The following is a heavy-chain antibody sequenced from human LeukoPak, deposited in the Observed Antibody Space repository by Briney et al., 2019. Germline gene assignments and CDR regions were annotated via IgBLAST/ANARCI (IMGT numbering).Heavy chain of an antibody. Sequence: PGGSLRLSCAASGFTFSSYGMHWVRQAPGKGLEWVAVIWYDGSNKYYADSVKGRFTISRHNSKNTLYLQMNSLRAEDTAVYYCARDSSAAGNFDYWGQGTLVTVSS. CDR3: ARDSSAAGNFDY. D-gene: IGHD6-13*01. J-gene: IGHJ4*02. CDR2: IWYDGSNK. V-gene: IGHV3-33*01. CDR1: GFTFSSYG.